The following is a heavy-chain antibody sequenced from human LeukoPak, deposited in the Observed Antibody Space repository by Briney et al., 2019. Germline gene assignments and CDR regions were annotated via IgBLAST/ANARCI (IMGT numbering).Heavy chain of an antibody. D-gene: IGHD3-22*01. Sequence: GGSLRLSCAASGFTFSSYAMSWVRQAPGKGLEWVAVISYDGSNKYYADSVKGRFTISRDNSKNTLYLQMNSLRAEDTAVYYCANGYSSGYYFDYWGQGTLVTVSS. J-gene: IGHJ4*02. V-gene: IGHV3-30*18. CDR1: GFTFSSYA. CDR3: ANGYSSGYYFDY. CDR2: ISYDGSNK.